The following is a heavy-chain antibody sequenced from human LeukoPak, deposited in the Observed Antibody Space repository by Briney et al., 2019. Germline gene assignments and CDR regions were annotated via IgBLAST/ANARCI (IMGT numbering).Heavy chain of an antibody. CDR2: INHSGST. CDR3: AVRWVSIAAAGRDNWFDP. Sequence: SETLSLTCAVYGGSFSGYYWSWIRQPPGKGLECIGEINHSGSTNYNPSLKSRVTISVDTSKNQFSLKLSSVTAADTAVYYCAVRWVSIAAAGRDNWFDPWGQGTLVTVSS. D-gene: IGHD6-13*01. J-gene: IGHJ5*02. CDR1: GGSFSGYY. V-gene: IGHV4-34*01.